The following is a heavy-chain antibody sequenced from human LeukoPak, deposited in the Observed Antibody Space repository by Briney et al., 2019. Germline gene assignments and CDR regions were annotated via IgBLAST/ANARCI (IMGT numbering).Heavy chain of an antibody. CDR1: GGSISTEY. V-gene: IGHV4-4*07. D-gene: IGHD6-25*01. J-gene: IGHJ3*02. Sequence: SETLSLTCTVSGGSISTEYWSWIRQSAGKGPEWIGRISTSGSSSYNPSLKSRVTISIDKSKNWFSLKLSSVTAADAAIYYCARDGFDAFHIWGQGTMVTVSS. CDR3: ARDGFDAFHI. CDR2: ISTSGSS.